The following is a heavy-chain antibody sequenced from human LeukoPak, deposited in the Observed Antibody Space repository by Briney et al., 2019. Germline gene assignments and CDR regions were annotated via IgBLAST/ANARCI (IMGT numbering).Heavy chain of an antibody. J-gene: IGHJ4*02. D-gene: IGHD3-22*01. Sequence: GGSLRLSCAASGFTFSSYAMSWVRQAPGKGLEWVSAISGYGGSTYYADSVKGRFTISRDNSKNTLYLQMNSLRAEDTAVYYCARDFAAGGYYDSSGPYFDYWGQGTLVTVSS. V-gene: IGHV3-23*01. CDR2: ISGYGGST. CDR1: GFTFSSYA. CDR3: ARDFAAGGYYDSSGPYFDY.